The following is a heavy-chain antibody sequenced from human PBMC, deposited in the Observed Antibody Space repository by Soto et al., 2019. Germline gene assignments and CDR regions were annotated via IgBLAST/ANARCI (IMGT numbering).Heavy chain of an antibody. J-gene: IGHJ4*02. Sequence: QVQLVQSGAEVKKPGASVKVSCQASGYTFNNYLLHWVRQAPGQGLEWMGWIDAGNGNTKYSQKLQGRVTFTRDTSASTAYMELNSLRSEDTAVYYCASPSYGSGSFYWGQGTLVSVSS. D-gene: IGHD3-10*01. V-gene: IGHV1-3*01. CDR1: GYTFNNYL. CDR3: ASPSYGSGSFY. CDR2: IDAGNGNT.